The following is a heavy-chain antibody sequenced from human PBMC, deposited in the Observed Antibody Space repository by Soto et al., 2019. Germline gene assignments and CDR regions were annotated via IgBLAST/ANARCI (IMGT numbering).Heavy chain of an antibody. CDR1: GFTFSAYS. J-gene: IGHJ3*01. CDR2: ISISANTI. CDR3: ARDPRQYSGSFQGAFDL. V-gene: IGHV3-48*02. Sequence: EVQLVESGGGLVQPGGSLRLSCAASGFTFSAYSMTWVRQAPRKGLEWVSYISISANTIYYADSVKGRFTISRDNAKNSLYLQMNSLRDEDTALYYCARDPRQYSGSFQGAFDLWGQGTMVTVSS. D-gene: IGHD1-26*01.